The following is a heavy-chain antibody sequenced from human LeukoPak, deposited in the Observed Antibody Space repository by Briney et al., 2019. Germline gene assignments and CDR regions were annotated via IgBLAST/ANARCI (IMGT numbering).Heavy chain of an antibody. CDR2: INSSGSTI. CDR1: GFTFSDYY. Sequence: PGGSLRLSCAASGFTFSDYYMSWIRQAPGKGLEWVSYINSSGSTIYYADSVKGRFTISSDNAKNSLYLQMNSLRAEDTAVYYCARDAPAAPYYYYYYYMDVWGKGTTVTVSS. V-gene: IGHV3-11*01. D-gene: IGHD2-2*01. J-gene: IGHJ6*03. CDR3: ARDAPAAPYYYYYYYMDV.